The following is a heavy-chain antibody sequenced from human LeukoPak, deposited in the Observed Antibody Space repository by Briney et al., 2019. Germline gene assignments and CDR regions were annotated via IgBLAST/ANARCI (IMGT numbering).Heavy chain of an antibody. CDR2: ISPSGNTI. D-gene: IGHD1-1*01. CDR1: GFTFSSYE. Sequence: GGSLRLSCAASGFTFSSYEMNWVRQGPGKGLEWVSYISPSGNTIYYADSVKGRFTISRDNAWNTLSLQVNSLRAEDTALYYCTRGVPGDYWGQGTQVTVSS. CDR3: TRGVPGDY. J-gene: IGHJ4*02. V-gene: IGHV3-48*03.